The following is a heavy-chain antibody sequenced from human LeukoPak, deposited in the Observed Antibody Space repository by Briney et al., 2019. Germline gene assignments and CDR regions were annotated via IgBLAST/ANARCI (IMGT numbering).Heavy chain of an antibody. D-gene: IGHD3-22*01. CDR3: ARDWGLQYYYDSSGYHDAFDI. V-gene: IGHV1-46*01. J-gene: IGHJ3*02. Sequence: ASVKVSCKASGYTFTSYFMHWVRQAPGQGLEWMGLINPRGGTTNFPQKFQGRVAMTRDMSTSTVYMELSSLRSEDTAVYYCARDWGLQYYYDSSGYHDAFDIWGQGTMVTVSS. CDR1: GYTFTSYF. CDR2: INPRGGTT.